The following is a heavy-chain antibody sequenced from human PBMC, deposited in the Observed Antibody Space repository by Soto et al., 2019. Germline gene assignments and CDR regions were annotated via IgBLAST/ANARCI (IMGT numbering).Heavy chain of an antibody. D-gene: IGHD5-12*01. Sequence: EVQLLESGGGLVQPGGSLDLSWLALGLPFISNAWGWVRQAQGRGLEGVSGIDGTGTSTYYAESVKGRFTISRDNSKNTLYLQMNSLRVEDTAVYYCAKRLFAIVVVGGYDIWGQGTMVTVSS. CDR1: GLPFISNA. V-gene: IGHV3-23*01. CDR2: IDGTGTST. J-gene: IGHJ3*02. CDR3: AKRLFAIVVVGGYDI.